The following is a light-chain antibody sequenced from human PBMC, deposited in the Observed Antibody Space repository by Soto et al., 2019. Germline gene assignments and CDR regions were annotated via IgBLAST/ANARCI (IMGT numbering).Light chain of an antibody. CDR1: SSDVGGYYY. J-gene: IGLJ1*01. V-gene: IGLV2-11*01. CDR2: DVT. CDR3: CSYAGRYTFV. Sequence: QSALTQPRSVSGSPGQSVTISCTGTSSDVGGYYYVSWYQQHPGKAPKLMIYDVTKRPSGVPDRFSGSKSGNTASLTISGLQGEDEADYYCCSYAGRYTFVCATGTKLTVL.